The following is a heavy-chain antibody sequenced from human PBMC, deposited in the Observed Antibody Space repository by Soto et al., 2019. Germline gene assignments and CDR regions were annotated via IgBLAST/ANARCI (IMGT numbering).Heavy chain of an antibody. CDR3: ARRPSSYYGMDV. J-gene: IGHJ6*02. CDR1: GYSFTSYW. V-gene: IGHV5-51*01. CDR2: IYPYDSDT. Sequence: LGDSLKIACNGSGYSFTSYWIGWVRQMPGKGLEWMGIIYPYDSDTRYSPSFQGQVTISADKSISTAYLQWSSLKASDTAMYYCARRPSSYYGMDVWGQGTTVTVSS.